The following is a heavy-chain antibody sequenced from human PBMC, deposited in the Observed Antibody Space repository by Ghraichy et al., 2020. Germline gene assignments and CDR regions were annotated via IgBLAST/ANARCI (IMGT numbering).Heavy chain of an antibody. J-gene: IGHJ4*02. V-gene: IGHV3-21*01. D-gene: IGHD1-26*01. Sequence: GGSLRLSCAASGFTFSSYSMNWVRQAPGKGLEWVSSISSSSSYIYYADSVKGRFTISRDNAKNSLYLQMNSLRAEDTAVYYCTRGWGATSVYDYWGQGTLVNVSS. CDR2: ISSSSSYI. CDR1: GFTFSSYS. CDR3: TRGWGATSVYDY.